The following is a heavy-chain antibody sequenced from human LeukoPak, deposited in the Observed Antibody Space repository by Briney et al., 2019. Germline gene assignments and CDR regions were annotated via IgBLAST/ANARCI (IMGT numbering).Heavy chain of an antibody. CDR3: ARRREYYYDSSGAYYYGMDV. V-gene: IGHV5-51*01. CDR1: GYSFTSYW. J-gene: IGHJ6*02. D-gene: IGHD3-22*01. Sequence: GESLKISCKGSGYSFTSYWIGWVRQMPGKGLEWMGIIYPGGSDTRYSPSFQGQVTISADKSISTAYLQWSSLKASDTAMYYCARRREYYYDSSGAYYYGMDVWGQGTTVTVSS. CDR2: IYPGGSDT.